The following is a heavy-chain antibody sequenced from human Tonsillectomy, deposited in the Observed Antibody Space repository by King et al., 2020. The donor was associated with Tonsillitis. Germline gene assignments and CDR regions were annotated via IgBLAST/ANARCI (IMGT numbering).Heavy chain of an antibody. J-gene: IGHJ4*02. D-gene: IGHD5-18*01. CDR3: AKNEAAYTYPFDS. CDR1: GFNFVTYA. CDR2: VSASGTGT. V-gene: IGHV3-23*04. Sequence: VQLVESGGGLVQPGGSLRLSCVASGFNFVTYAMSWVRQAPGKGLEWVSTVSASGTGTYYAGSVRGRFTISRDNSKHTLYLQMNSLSVDDTAVYYCAKNEAAYTYPFDSWGQGTLVTVSS.